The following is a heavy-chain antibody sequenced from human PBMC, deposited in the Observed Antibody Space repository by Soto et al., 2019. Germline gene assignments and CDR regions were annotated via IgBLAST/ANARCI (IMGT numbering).Heavy chain of an antibody. CDR2: ISYDGSNK. D-gene: IGHD3-16*01. CDR1: GFTFSSYA. V-gene: IGHV3-30-3*01. J-gene: IGHJ3*02. CDR3: ARHDSVSGSSAFDT. Sequence: PGGSLRLSCAASGFTFSSYAMHWVRQAPGKGLEWVAVISYDGSNKYYADSVKGRFTISRDNSKNTLYLQMNSVRAEDTAVYYCARHDSVSGSSAFDTGGKGTMVTV.